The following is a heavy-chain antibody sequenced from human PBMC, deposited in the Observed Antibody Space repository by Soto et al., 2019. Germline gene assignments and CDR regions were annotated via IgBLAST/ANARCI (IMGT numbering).Heavy chain of an antibody. CDR3: ARRAPRFDI. V-gene: IGHV4-39*01. CDR2: IYYSGST. CDR1: GGSISSSSYY. Sequence: SETLSLTCTVSGGSISSSSYYWGWIRQPPGKGLEWIGSIYYSGSTYYNPSLKSRVTISVDTSKNQFSLKLSSVTAADTAVYYCARRAPRFDIWGQGTMVTVSS. J-gene: IGHJ3*02.